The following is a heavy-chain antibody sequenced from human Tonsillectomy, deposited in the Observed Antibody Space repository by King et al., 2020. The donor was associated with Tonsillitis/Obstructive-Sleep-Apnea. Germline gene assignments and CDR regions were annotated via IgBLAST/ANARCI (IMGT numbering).Heavy chain of an antibody. CDR1: GYTFTGYY. J-gene: IGHJ4*02. V-gene: IGHV1-2*02. Sequence: VQLVESGAEVKKPGASVKVSCKASGYTFTGYYMHWVRQAPGQGLEWMGWITPNSGGTNFAQEFQGRVTMTSDTSISTAYMELNRLTSDDTAVYFWARGIPGSSVAFDYWGQGTLVTVSS. CDR2: ITPNSGGT. CDR3: ARGIPGSSVAFDY. D-gene: IGHD6-6*01.